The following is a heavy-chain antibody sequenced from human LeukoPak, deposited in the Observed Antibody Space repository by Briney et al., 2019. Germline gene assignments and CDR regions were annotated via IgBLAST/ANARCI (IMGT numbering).Heavy chain of an antibody. CDR3: ARDSRQQLSH. J-gene: IGHJ4*02. V-gene: IGHV3-48*01. CDR1: GFTFSSYA. Sequence: GGSLRLSCAASGFTFSSYAMNWVRQAPGKGLEWLSYISSSSVIYYADSVKGRFTISRDNAENSLYLQMSSLRAEDTAVYYCARDSRQQLSHWGQGTLVTVSS. D-gene: IGHD6-13*01. CDR2: ISSSSVI.